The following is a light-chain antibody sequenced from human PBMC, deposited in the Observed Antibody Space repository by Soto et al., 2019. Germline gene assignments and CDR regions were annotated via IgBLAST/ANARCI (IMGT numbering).Light chain of an antibody. CDR3: QQYGSSPRT. J-gene: IGKJ1*01. Sequence: EIVLTQSPGALSLSPGARATLSCGASQSVSSSYLAWYQQKPGQAPRILIYGASTRATGIPDRFSGSGSGTDFTLTISRLEPEDFAVYYCQQYGSSPRTFGQGTKVEIK. CDR1: QSVSSSY. V-gene: IGKV3-20*01. CDR2: GAS.